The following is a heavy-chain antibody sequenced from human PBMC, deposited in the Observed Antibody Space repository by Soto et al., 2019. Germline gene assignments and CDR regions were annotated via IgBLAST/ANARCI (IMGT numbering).Heavy chain of an antibody. CDR1: GFNFSSFG. J-gene: IGHJ6*02. CDR3: VRSPTGSSTRFYPSGLDV. V-gene: IGHV3-21*01. Sequence: CGSLRHSWAAAGFNFSSFGMNRVRKAQGKGLEWVSSISSSSSYIYYAESVKGRFTISRDNAKNSLYLQRNSLRAEDTAVYYCVRSPTGSSTRFYPSGLDVWGHRTTVTVFS. CDR2: ISSSSSYI. D-gene: IGHD6-13*01.